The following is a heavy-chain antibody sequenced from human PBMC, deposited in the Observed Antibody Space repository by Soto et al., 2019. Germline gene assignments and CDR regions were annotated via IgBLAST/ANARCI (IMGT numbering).Heavy chain of an antibody. V-gene: IGHV3-49*04. CDR2: IRSKAYGGTT. Sequence: QPGGSLRLSCTASGFTFGDYAMSWVRQAPGKGLEWVGFIRSKAYGGTTEYAASVKGRFTISRDDSKSIAYLQMNSLKTEDTAVYYCTRLLTPGAFDIWGQGTMVTVSS. CDR1: GFTFGDYA. J-gene: IGHJ3*02. CDR3: TRLLTPGAFDI.